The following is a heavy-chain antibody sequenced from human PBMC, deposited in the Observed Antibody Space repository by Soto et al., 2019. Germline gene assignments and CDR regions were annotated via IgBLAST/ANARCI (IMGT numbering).Heavy chain of an antibody. J-gene: IGHJ5*02. CDR1: GFSLSTSGVG. CDR2: IYWDDDK. D-gene: IGHD3-10*01. V-gene: IGHV2-5*02. CDR3: AHIWFGEFSSWFDP. Sequence: QITLKESGPTLVKPTQTLTLTCTFSGFSLSTSGVGVGWIRQPPGKALEWLALIYWDDDKRYSPSLKSRLTITKDTTKNQVVLTMTNMDPVDTATYYCAHIWFGEFSSWFDPWGQGTLVTVSS.